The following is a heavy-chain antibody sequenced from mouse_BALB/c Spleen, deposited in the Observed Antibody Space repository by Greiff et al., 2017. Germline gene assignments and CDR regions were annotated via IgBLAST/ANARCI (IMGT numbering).Heavy chain of an antibody. CDR3: ARQGGNYEAMDY. CDR1: GFAFSSYD. D-gene: IGHD2-1*01. V-gene: IGHV5-12-1*01. CDR2: ISSGGGST. Sequence: EVQLVESGGGLVKPGGSLKLSCAASGFAFSSYDMSWVRQTPEKRLEWVAYISSGGGSTYYPDTVKGRFTISRDNAKNTLYLQMSSLKSEDTAMYYCARQGGNYEAMDYWGQGTSVTVSS. J-gene: IGHJ4*01.